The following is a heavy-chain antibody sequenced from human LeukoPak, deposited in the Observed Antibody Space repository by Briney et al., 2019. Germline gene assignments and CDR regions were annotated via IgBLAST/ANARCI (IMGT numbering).Heavy chain of an antibody. CDR2: INHSGST. Sequence: PSETLSLTCAVYGGSFSGYYWSWIRQPPGKGLEWIGEINHSGSTNYNPSPKSRVTISVDTSKNQFSLKLSSVTAADTAVYYCARGRQRCSGGSCYSNYYYGMDVWGKGTTVTVSS. J-gene: IGHJ6*04. CDR3: ARGRQRCSGGSCYSNYYYGMDV. CDR1: GGSFSGYY. V-gene: IGHV4-34*01. D-gene: IGHD2-15*01.